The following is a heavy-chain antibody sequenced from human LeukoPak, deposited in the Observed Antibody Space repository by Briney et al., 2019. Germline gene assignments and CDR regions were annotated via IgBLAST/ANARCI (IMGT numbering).Heavy chain of an antibody. CDR3: ARDLDFVGSGSIRNAFDI. CDR2: IYYSGST. V-gene: IGHV4-59*12. D-gene: IGHD3-10*01. CDR1: GGSISSYY. J-gene: IGHJ3*02. Sequence: SETLSLTCTVSGGSISSYYWSWIRQPPGKGLEWIGYIYYSGSTNYNPSLKSRVTISVETSKNQFSLKLSSVTAADTAIYYCARDLDFVGSGSIRNAFDIWGQGTMVTVSS.